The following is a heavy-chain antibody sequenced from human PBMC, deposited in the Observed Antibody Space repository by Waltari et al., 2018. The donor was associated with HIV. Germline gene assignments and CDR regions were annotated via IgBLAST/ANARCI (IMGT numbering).Heavy chain of an antibody. Sequence: QVQLVQSGPEIKKPRASVRVSCKASGYSFIDFDINWVRRAPGRGFEWVGWMNPDNGDAGYGRRFKGRFTRTRDTSTDTAYMEVDNRKSEDTAIYYCTKGRRGALFGDEWGQGTLITVSS. CDR2: MNPDNGDA. J-gene: IGHJ4*02. D-gene: IGHD3-3*01. CDR3: TKGRRGALFGDE. CDR1: GYSFIDFD. V-gene: IGHV1-8*01.